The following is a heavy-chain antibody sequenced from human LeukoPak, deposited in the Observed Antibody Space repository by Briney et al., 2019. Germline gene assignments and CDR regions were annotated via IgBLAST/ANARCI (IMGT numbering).Heavy chain of an antibody. D-gene: IGHD2-2*01. V-gene: IGHV1-2*02. Sequence: ASVKVSCKASGYTFTGYYMHWVRQAPGRGLEWMGWINPNSGGTNYAQKFQGRVTMTRDTSISTAYMELSRLRSDDTAVYYCARVIGSTRKYYFDYWGQGTLVTVSS. J-gene: IGHJ4*02. CDR3: ARVIGSTRKYYFDY. CDR2: INPNSGGT. CDR1: GYTFTGYY.